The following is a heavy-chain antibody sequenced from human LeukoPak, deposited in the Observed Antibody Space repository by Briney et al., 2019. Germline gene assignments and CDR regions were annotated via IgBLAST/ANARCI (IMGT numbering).Heavy chain of an antibody. CDR3: AKVFYYYDSSGYLDY. D-gene: IGHD3-22*01. CDR2: IRYDGSNK. J-gene: IGHJ4*02. V-gene: IGHV3-30*02. CDR1: GFTFSSYG. Sequence: GGSLRLSCAASGFTFSSYGMHWVRQAPGKGLEWVAFIRYDGSNKYYADSVKGRFTISRDNSKNTLYLQMNSLRAEDTAVYYCAKVFYYYDSSGYLDYWGQGTLVTVSS.